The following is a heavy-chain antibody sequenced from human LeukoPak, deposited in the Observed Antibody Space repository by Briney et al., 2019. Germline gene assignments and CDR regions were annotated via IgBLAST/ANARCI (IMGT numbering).Heavy chain of an antibody. D-gene: IGHD6-19*01. V-gene: IGHV3-23*01. CDR3: AKALLGYSSGWVGNRYYYYGMDV. CDR2: ISGSGGRT. Sequence: GGSLRLSCAASGFTFSRYAMSWVGQAPGKGLEWVSAISGSGGRTYYADSVKGRFTISRDNSKNTLYLQMNSLRAEDTAVYYCAKALLGYSSGWVGNRYYYYGMDVWGQGTTVTVSS. CDR1: GFTFSRYA. J-gene: IGHJ6*02.